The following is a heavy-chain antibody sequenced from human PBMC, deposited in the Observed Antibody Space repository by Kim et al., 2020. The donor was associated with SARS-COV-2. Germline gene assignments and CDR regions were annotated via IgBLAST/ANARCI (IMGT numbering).Heavy chain of an antibody. CDR3: ERVHRNSSSWYIY. J-gene: IGHJ4*02. Sequence: SETLSLTCAVYGGSFSGYYWSWIRQPPGKGLEWIGEINHSGSTNYNPSLKSRVTISVDTSKNQYSLKLSSVTAADTAVYYCERVHRNSSSWYIYWGQGTLVTVSS. CDR2: INHSGST. CDR1: GGSFSGYY. D-gene: IGHD6-13*01. V-gene: IGHV4-34*01.